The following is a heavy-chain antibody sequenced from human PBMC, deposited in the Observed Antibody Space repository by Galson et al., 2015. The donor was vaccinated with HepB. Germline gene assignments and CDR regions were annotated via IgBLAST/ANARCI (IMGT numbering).Heavy chain of an antibody. D-gene: IGHD3-10*01. CDR2: ISAYNGNT. CDR1: GYTFTSSG. CDR3: ARKLRVYGLYYNDCYGMDI. Sequence: SVKVSCKASGYTFTSSGINWVRQVPGQGLEWLGWISAYNGNTNYAQKLQGRLTMTTDTSTTTAYMELRSLRSDDTAVYYCARKLRVYGLYYNDCYGMDIWGQGTAPTGSS. V-gene: IGHV1-18*04. J-gene: IGHJ6*02.